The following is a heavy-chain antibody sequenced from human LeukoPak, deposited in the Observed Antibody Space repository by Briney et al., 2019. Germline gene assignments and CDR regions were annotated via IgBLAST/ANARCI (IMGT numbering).Heavy chain of an antibody. CDR3: ARYCSSTSCWPRPIAFDI. D-gene: IGHD2-2*01. J-gene: IGHJ3*02. Sequence: PSETLSLTCTVSGGSISSGGYYWSWIRQHPGKGLEWIGYIYYSGSTYYNPSLKSRVTISVDTSKNQFPLKLSSVTAADTAVYYCARYCSSTSCWPRPIAFDIWGQGTMVTVSS. V-gene: IGHV4-31*03. CDR1: GGSISSGGYY. CDR2: IYYSGST.